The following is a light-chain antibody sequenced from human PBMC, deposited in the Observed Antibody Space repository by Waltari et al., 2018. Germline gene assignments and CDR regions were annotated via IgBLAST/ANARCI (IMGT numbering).Light chain of an antibody. CDR3: QQYGSSIMYT. J-gene: IGKJ2*01. V-gene: IGKV3-20*01. Sequence: VLTQPPGTLSLSPGERATFSCRASQSLTKKYLAWYQQKPGQAPRLLIYGASSRAAGVPDRFSGSGSGTDFTLTISRLEPEDFAVYYCQQYGSSIMYTFGQGTKLEIK. CDR1: QSLTKKY. CDR2: GAS.